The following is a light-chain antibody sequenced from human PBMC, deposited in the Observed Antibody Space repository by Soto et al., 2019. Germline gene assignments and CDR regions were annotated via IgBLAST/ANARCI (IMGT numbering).Light chain of an antibody. CDR1: SSDIGGYKY. CDR3: SSYSSSGTFVV. CDR2: EVS. J-gene: IGLJ2*01. Sequence: QSALTQPASVSGSPGQSITISCTGTSSDIGGYKYVSWYQQHPGKAPKLMVSEVSRRPSGVSNRFSGSKSGNTASLTISGLQAADESTYYCSSYSSSGTFVVFGGGTKLTVL. V-gene: IGLV2-14*01.